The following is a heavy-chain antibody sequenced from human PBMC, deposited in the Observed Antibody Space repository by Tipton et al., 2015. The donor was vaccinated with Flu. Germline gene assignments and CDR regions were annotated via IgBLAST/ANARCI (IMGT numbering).Heavy chain of an antibody. CDR3: AKEAGSTWYWYFDL. CDR2: VYDDGRT. V-gene: IGHV3-53*01. CDR1: GFTVSTCY. D-gene: IGHD1-26*01. J-gene: IGHJ2*01. Sequence: SLRLSCAVSGFTVSTCYMSWVRQPPGKGLEWVSIVYDDGRTYYADSVEGRFAISRDNSKNTLYLQMNSLRAEDTAVYYCAKEAGSTWYWYFDLWGRGTLVTVSS.